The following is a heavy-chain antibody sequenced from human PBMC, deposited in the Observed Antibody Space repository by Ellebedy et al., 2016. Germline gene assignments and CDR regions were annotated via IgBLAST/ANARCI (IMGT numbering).Heavy chain of an antibody. D-gene: IGHD5-18*01. CDR2: INPNSGGT. V-gene: IGHV1-2*04. J-gene: IGHJ3*02. Sequence: ASVKVSCKASGYTFTSYAMHWVRQAPGQRLEWMGRINPNSGGTNYAQKFQGWVTMTRDTSISTAYMELSRLRSDDTAVYCCASGGYFWVLDIWGQGTMVTVSS. CDR1: GYTFTSYA. CDR3: ASGGYFWVLDI.